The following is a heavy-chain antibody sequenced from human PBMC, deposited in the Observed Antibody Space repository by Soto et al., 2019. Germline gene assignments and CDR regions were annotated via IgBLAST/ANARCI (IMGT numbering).Heavy chain of an antibody. CDR2: IYYSGST. D-gene: IGHD3-10*01. V-gene: IGHV4-30-4*01. CDR3: ARAQGSGFLVS. Sequence: QVQLQESGPGLVKPSQTLSLTCTVSGGSISSGDYYWSWIRQPPGKGLEWIGYIYYSGSTYYNPSLQSQVTISVDTSNNKFSLKLSSVTAAATAVYYCARAQGSGFLVSWGQGTLVTVSS. J-gene: IGHJ4*02. CDR1: GGSISSGDYY.